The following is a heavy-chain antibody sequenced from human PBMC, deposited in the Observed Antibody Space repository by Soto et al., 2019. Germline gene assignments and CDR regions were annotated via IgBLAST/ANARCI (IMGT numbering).Heavy chain of an antibody. D-gene: IGHD6-13*01. CDR1: GGTFSSYA. CDR3: ARGIAAAGPSKYNWFDP. CDR2: IIPIFGTA. Sequence: VASVKVSCKASGGTFSSYAISWVRQAPGQGLEWMGGIIPIFGTANYAQKFQGRVTITADESTSTAYMELSSLRSEDTAVYYCARGIAAAGPSKYNWFDPWGQGTLVTVSS. V-gene: IGHV1-69*13. J-gene: IGHJ5*02.